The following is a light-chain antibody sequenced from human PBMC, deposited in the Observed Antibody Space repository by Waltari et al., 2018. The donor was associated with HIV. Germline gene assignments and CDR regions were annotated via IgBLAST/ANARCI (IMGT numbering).Light chain of an antibody. Sequence: QSVLTQPPSTSGTPGQRVTISCSGSISNIGNNYVYWYQHLPGTAPKLLIYNNNRRPSGLPDRFSGSKSDTSASLAISGLRSEDEADYYCAAWDGSLKGYVFGTGTKVTVL. J-gene: IGLJ1*01. V-gene: IGLV1-47*01. CDR3: AAWDGSLKGYV. CDR1: ISNIGNNY. CDR2: NNN.